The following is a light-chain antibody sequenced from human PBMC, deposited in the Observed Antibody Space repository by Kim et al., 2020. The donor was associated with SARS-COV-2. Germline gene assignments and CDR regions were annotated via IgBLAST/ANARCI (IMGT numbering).Light chain of an antibody. CDR1: QGISSY. J-gene: IGKJ3*01. CDR3: QQYYSYPFT. CDR2: AAS. V-gene: IGKV1-8*01. Sequence: AIRITQSPSSLSASTGDRVTITCRASQGISSYLAWYQQKPGKAPKLLIYAASTLQSGVPSRFSGSGSGTDFTLTISCLQSEDFATYYCQQYYSYPFTFGPGTKWISN.